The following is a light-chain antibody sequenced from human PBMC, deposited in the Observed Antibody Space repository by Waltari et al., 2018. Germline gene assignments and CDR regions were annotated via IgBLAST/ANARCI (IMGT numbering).Light chain of an antibody. CDR3: SSYTSSSTLV. Sequence: QSALTQPASVSGSPGQSITISCTGPSRDVGGYNYASWYQQHPGKAPKLMIYEVSNRPSGVSNRFSGSKSGNTASLTISGLQAEDEADYYCSSYTSSSTLVFGGGTKLTVL. CDR1: SRDVGGYNY. V-gene: IGLV2-14*01. CDR2: EVS. J-gene: IGLJ2*01.